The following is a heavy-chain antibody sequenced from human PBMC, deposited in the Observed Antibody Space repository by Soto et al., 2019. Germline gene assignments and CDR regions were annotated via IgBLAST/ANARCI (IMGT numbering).Heavy chain of an antibody. Sequence: PSETLSLTCTVSGGSISRSSYYWGWIRQPPGKGLEWIGSIYYSGSTYYNPSLKSRVTISVDTSKNQFSLKLSSVTAADTAVYYCARPRAARRFGMDVWGQGTTVTVSS. V-gene: IGHV4-39*01. CDR2: IYYSGST. J-gene: IGHJ6*02. CDR1: GGSISRSSYY. D-gene: IGHD6-6*01. CDR3: ARPRAARRFGMDV.